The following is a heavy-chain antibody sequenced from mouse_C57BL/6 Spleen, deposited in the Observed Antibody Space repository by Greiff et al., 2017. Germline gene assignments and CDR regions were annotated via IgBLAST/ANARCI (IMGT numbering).Heavy chain of an antibody. V-gene: IGHV5-12*01. CDR2: ISNGGGST. Sequence: EVQGVESGGGLVQPGGSLKLSCAASGFTFSDYYMYWVRQTPEKRLEWVAYISNGGGSTYYPDTVKGRFTISRDNAKNTLYLQMSRLKSEDTAMYYCARRGLREYFDVWGTGTTVTVSS. D-gene: IGHD2-4*01. J-gene: IGHJ1*03. CDR3: ARRGLREYFDV. CDR1: GFTFSDYY.